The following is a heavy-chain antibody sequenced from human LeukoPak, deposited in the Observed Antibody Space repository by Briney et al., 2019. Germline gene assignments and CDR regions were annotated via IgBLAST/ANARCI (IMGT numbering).Heavy chain of an antibody. J-gene: IGHJ3*02. V-gene: IGHV4-61*02. CDR1: GGSISSGSYY. CDR3: ARGGLLLWFGELLSHAFDI. Sequence: SETLSLTCTVSGGSISSGSYYWSWIRQPAGKGLEWIGRIYTSGSTNYNPSLKSRVTISVDTSKNQFSLKLSSVTAADTAVYYCARGGLLLWFGELLSHAFDIWGQGTMVSVSS. CDR2: IYTSGST. D-gene: IGHD3-10*01.